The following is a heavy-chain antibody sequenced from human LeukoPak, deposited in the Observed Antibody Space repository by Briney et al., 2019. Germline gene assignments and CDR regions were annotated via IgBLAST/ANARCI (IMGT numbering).Heavy chain of an antibody. V-gene: IGHV3-11*01. D-gene: IGHD3-22*01. CDR1: GFTFSDYY. CDR2: ICDSGRTV. Sequence: GGSLRLSCAASGFTFSDYYMSWLRQAPGKGLEWVAYICDSGRTVYYADSVEGRFTISRDNAKNSVYLQMNNLRAEDTAVYYCATDRLGDYDHSGYYDKWGQGTLVTVSS. CDR3: ATDRLGDYDHSGYYDK. J-gene: IGHJ4*02.